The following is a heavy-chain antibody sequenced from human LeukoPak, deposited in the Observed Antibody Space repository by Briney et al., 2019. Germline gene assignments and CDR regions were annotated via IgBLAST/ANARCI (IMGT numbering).Heavy chain of an antibody. V-gene: IGHV3-9*01. D-gene: IGHD3-10*01. CDR2: ITGNSGLL. Sequence: GGSLRLSCTASGFTFYDFAMHWVRQVPGKGLEWDSGITGNSGLLHYADSVEGRFTISRDNAKKSLYHQTSSLIPEHTALFDCGKDIVGTMLRGVIRSWGQGTLVTVSS. CDR1: GFTFYDFA. J-gene: IGHJ4*02. CDR3: GKDIVGTMLRGVIRS.